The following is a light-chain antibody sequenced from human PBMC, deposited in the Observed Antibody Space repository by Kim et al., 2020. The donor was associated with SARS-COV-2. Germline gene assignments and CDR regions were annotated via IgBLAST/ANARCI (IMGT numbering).Light chain of an antibody. V-gene: IGLV1-40*01. CDR2: CNS. J-gene: IGLJ3*02. Sequence: VTISCTGSSSNIGAGYDVHWYQQLPGTAPKLLIYCNSNRPAGVPDRFSGSKSGTSASLAITGLQAEDEADYYCQSYDSSLSGSGVFGGGTKLTVL. CDR1: SSNIGAGYD. CDR3: QSYDSSLSGSGV.